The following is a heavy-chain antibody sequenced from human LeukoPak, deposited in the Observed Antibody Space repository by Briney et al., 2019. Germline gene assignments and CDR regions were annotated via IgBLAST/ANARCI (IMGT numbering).Heavy chain of an antibody. Sequence: SGGSLTLSCAASGFTFSSYALSWVRQAPGEGLEWVSAVDGRGSSTYYADSVKGRFTISRDNSNNTLYLQMISLRAEDTAEYYCAKDLSGSGSYYPLDYWGQGTLVTVSS. CDR1: GFTFSSYA. CDR3: AKDLSGSGSYYPLDY. V-gene: IGHV3-23*01. CDR2: VDGRGSST. J-gene: IGHJ4*02. D-gene: IGHD3-10*01.